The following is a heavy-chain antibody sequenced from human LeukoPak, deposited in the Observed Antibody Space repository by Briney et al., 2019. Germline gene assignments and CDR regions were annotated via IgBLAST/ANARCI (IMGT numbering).Heavy chain of an antibody. CDR1: GYTFTSYY. CDR3: ARESGVGATVENYFDY. V-gene: IGHV1-46*01. CDR2: INPSGGST. D-gene: IGHD1-26*01. Sequence: GASVKVSCKASGYTFTSYYMHWVRQAPGQGLEWMGIINPSGGSTSYAQKFQGRVTMTRDTSTSTVYMELSSLRSEDTAVYYCARESGVGATVENYFDYWGQGTLVTVSS. J-gene: IGHJ4*02.